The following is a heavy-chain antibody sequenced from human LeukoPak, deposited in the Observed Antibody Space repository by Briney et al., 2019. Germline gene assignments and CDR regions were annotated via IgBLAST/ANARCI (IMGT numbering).Heavy chain of an antibody. CDR2: IYTSGST. D-gene: IGHD2-2*02. J-gene: IGHJ5*02. V-gene: IGHV4-61*02. Sequence: PSRTLSLTCTVSGGSISSGSYYWSWIRQPAGKGLEWIGRIYTSGSTNYNPSLKSRVTMSVDTSKNQFSLKLSSVTAADTAVYYCARDIADCSSTSCYTGQYNWFDPWGQGTLVTVSS. CDR3: ARDIADCSSTSCYTGQYNWFDP. CDR1: GGSISSGSYY.